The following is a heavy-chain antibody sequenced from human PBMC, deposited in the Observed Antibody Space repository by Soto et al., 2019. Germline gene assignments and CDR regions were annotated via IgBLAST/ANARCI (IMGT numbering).Heavy chain of an antibody. J-gene: IGHJ4*02. CDR3: ARRGSGHTFDY. CDR1: GASVSRIGFH. V-gene: IGHV4-39*01. CDR2: IYDAGTA. Sequence: SETLSLTCAVSGASVSRIGFHWGWIRQPPGQGLEWIGSIYDAGTAFYNPSLKSRVTISADTSKNHFSLRLSSVTAADTAVYYCARRGSGHTFDYWGQGTLVTVSS. D-gene: IGHD3-10*01.